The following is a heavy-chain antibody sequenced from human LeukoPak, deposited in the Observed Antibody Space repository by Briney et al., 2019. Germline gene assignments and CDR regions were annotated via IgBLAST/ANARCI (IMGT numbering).Heavy chain of an antibody. CDR2: ISSSGSTI. V-gene: IGHV3-48*03. J-gene: IGHJ6*03. Sequence: GGSLRLSCAASGFTFSTYEMNWVRQAPGKGLEWVSYISSSGSTIYYADSVKGRFTISRDNAKNSVYLQMNSLRAEDTAVYYCARGLAATRYYYFYMDVWGKGTTVTISS. D-gene: IGHD2-15*01. CDR1: GFTFSTYE. CDR3: ARGLAATRYYYFYMDV.